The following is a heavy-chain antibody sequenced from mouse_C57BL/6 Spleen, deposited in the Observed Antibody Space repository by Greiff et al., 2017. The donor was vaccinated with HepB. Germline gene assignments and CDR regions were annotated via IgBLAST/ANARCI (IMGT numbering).Heavy chain of an antibody. Sequence: QVQLQQPGAELVMPGASVKLSCKASGYTFTSYWMHWVKQRPGQGLEWIGEIDPSDSYTNYNQKFKGKSTLTVDKSSSTAYMQLSSLTSEDSAVYYCARCPIYYGNYSYWYFDVWGTGTTVTVSS. D-gene: IGHD2-1*01. J-gene: IGHJ1*03. CDR2: IDPSDSYT. V-gene: IGHV1-69*01. CDR3: ARCPIYYGNYSYWYFDV. CDR1: GYTFTSYW.